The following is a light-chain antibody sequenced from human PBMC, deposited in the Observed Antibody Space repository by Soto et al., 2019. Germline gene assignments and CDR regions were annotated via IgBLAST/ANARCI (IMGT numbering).Light chain of an antibody. V-gene: IGKV1D-13*01. CDR3: QQFNKYPLWT. Sequence: AIQLTQSPSSLSASVGDRVTITCRASQGISSALAWYQQKPGKAPKLLIYDASSLESGVPSRFRGRGTGADFPLTISGLQPEDFATYYCQQFNKYPLWTCGQGTKVEIK. CDR1: QGISSA. CDR2: DAS. J-gene: IGKJ1*01.